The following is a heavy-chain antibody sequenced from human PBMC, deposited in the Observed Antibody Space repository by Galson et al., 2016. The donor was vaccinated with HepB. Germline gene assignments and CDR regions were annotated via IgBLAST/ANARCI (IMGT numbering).Heavy chain of an antibody. Sequence: SLRLSCAASGLTFSSDVMHWVRQAPGKGLEWVAVILYDGSNKEYADSVKGRFTISRDNSKNTLYLQMNSLRVEDTAVSYCATDSSARGYFDYWGQGTLVTVSS. CDR3: ATDSSARGYFDY. CDR1: GLTFSSDV. D-gene: IGHD3-22*01. CDR2: ILYDGSNK. J-gene: IGHJ4*02. V-gene: IGHV3-30*04.